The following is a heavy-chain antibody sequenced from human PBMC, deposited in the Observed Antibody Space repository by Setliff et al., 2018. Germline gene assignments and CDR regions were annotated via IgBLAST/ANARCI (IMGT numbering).Heavy chain of an antibody. CDR1: GFTFGDYA. CDR2: IRSKAYGGTT. Sequence: QPGGSLRLSCTASGFTFGDYAMSWVRQAPGKGLEWVGFIRSKAYGGTTEYAASVKGRFTISRDDSKSIAYLQMNSLKTEDTAVYYCTREASVDFWSGYPYYYYMDVWGKGTTVTVSS. J-gene: IGHJ6*03. V-gene: IGHV3-49*04. CDR3: TREASVDFWSGYPYYYYMDV. D-gene: IGHD3-3*01.